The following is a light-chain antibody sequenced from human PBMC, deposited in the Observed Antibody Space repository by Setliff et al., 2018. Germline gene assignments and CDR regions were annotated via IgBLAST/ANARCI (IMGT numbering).Light chain of an antibody. CDR3: SSYARGNFV. Sequence: QSALTQPASVSGSPGQSITISCTGTSSDVGGYDYVSWFQQYPDEAPKLMIYDVTKRPSRVPGRFSGSKSGNTAPLTISGLQTEDEADYYCSSYARGNFVFGTGTKVTVL. CDR2: DVT. CDR1: SSDVGGYDY. V-gene: IGLV2-14*01. J-gene: IGLJ1*01.